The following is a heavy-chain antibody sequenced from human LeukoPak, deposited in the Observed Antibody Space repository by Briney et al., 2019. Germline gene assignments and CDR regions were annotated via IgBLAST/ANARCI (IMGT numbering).Heavy chain of an antibody. CDR1: DDSFSSHY. D-gene: IGHD2-21*01. V-gene: IGHV4-59*11. Sequence: SETLSLTCAVSDDSFSSHYWTWIRQPPGKALEWIGTTFHSGSPNYNPSLKSRVAISIDTSKNQFSLKLSSVTAADTAFYYCARDAGGDFDYWGQGTLVTVSS. J-gene: IGHJ4*02. CDR2: TFHSGSP. CDR3: ARDAGGDFDY.